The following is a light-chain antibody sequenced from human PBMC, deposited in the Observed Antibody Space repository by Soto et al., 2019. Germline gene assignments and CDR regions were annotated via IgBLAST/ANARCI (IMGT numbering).Light chain of an antibody. J-gene: IGLJ3*02. V-gene: IGLV2-8*01. CDR3: SSYAAXXXXXXV. CDR2: EVT. CDR1: SSDVGGYNY. Sequence: QSALTQPPSASGSPGQSVTISCTGTSSDVGGYNYVSWYQQYPGRAPKLMIYEVTKRPSGVPDRFSGSKSGNTASLTVSGXXXXXEXXYYCSSYAAXXXXXXVFGXGT.